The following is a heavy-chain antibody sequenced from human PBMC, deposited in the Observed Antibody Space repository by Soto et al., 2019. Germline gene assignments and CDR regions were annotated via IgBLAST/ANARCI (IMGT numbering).Heavy chain of an antibody. D-gene: IGHD3-16*01. Sequence: GESLKICCQGSGYSFTSYWISWVRQMPGKGREWMGRIDPSDSYTNYSPSFQGHVTISADKSISTAYLQWSSLKASDTAMYYCARHTFSLHAFDYWGQGTLVTVSS. V-gene: IGHV5-10-1*01. CDR2: IDPSDSYT. CDR3: ARHTFSLHAFDY. J-gene: IGHJ4*02. CDR1: GYSFTSYW.